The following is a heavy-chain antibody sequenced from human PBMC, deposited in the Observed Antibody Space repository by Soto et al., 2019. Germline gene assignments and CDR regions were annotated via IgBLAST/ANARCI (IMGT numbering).Heavy chain of an antibody. CDR2: TSSSGSTT. CDR1: GFSFSDYY. Sequence: QVQLVESGGGLVKPGGSLRLSCAASGFSFSDYYMSWIRQAPGKGLEWVSYTSSSGSTTYYADSVKGRFTVSRDNAKDXQWLQVNSLRADDTAVYYCARNGYCSRDACSYGVDVWGQGTTVTVSS. J-gene: IGHJ6*02. CDR3: ARNGYCSRDACSYGVDV. V-gene: IGHV3-11*01. D-gene: IGHD2-15*01.